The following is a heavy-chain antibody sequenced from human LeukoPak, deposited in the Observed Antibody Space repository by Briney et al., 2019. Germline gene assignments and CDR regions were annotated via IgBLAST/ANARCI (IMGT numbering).Heavy chain of an antibody. Sequence: ASVKVSCKASGYTFTSYGISWVRQAPGQGLELMGWISAYNGNTNYAQKLQGRVTMTTDTSTSTAYMELRSLRSDDTAVYYCARDRAAAKTNWFDPWGQGTLVTVSS. V-gene: IGHV1-18*01. D-gene: IGHD2-15*01. CDR1: GYTFTSYG. J-gene: IGHJ5*02. CDR3: ARDRAAAKTNWFDP. CDR2: ISAYNGNT.